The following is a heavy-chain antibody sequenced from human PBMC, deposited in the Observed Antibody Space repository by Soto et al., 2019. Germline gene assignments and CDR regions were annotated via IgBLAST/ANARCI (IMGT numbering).Heavy chain of an antibody. Sequence: GGSLRLSCAASGFTFSSYAMHWVRQAPGKGLEWVAVISYDGSNKYYADSVKGRFTISRDNSKNTLYLQMNSLRAEDTAVYYRARGITIFGVVITDTFDYWGQGTLVTVSS. CDR3: ARGITIFGVVITDTFDY. J-gene: IGHJ4*02. CDR2: ISYDGSNK. V-gene: IGHV3-30-3*01. CDR1: GFTFSSYA. D-gene: IGHD3-3*01.